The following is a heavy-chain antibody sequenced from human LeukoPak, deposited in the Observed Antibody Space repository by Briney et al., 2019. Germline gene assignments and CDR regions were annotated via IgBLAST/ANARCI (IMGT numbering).Heavy chain of an antibody. CDR3: AKVSLEQLNWFDP. J-gene: IGHJ5*02. Sequence: GGSLRLSCAASGFTFSSYGRHWVRQAPGKGLEWVAFIRYDGSNKYYADSVKGRFTISRDNSKNTLYLQMNSLRAEDTAVYYCAKVSLEQLNWFDPWGQGTLVTVSS. CDR1: GFTFSSYG. V-gene: IGHV3-30*02. CDR2: IRYDGSNK. D-gene: IGHD6-13*01.